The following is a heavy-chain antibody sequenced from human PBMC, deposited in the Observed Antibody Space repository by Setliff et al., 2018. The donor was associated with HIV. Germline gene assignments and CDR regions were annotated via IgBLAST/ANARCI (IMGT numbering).Heavy chain of an antibody. Sequence: GASVKVSCKISGYTLTEVSMHWVRQAPGQGLEWMGGIIPVFGTSNYARKFQGRLAITADESTGTAYMDLSSLTSEDTAMYYCARSRSPYGEKYYFDSWGQGTLVTVSS. CDR3: ARSRSPYGEKYYFDS. J-gene: IGHJ4*02. D-gene: IGHD4-17*01. CDR2: IIPVFGTS. V-gene: IGHV1-69*13. CDR1: GYTLTEVS.